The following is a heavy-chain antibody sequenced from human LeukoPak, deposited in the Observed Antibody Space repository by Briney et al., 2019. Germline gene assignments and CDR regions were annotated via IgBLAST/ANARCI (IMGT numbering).Heavy chain of an antibody. CDR1: GFPFRNYD. Sequence: GGSLRLSCAASGFPFRNYDMTWVRQAPGKGLEWVSSISANGHFTYYADSVKGRVTISRDNSQKTLYLQMNSLRAEDTAIYYCAESEGVATMAIFDYWGQGTRVTVSS. J-gene: IGHJ4*02. CDR3: AESEGVATMAIFDY. V-gene: IGHV3-23*01. D-gene: IGHD3-10*01. CDR2: ISANGHFT.